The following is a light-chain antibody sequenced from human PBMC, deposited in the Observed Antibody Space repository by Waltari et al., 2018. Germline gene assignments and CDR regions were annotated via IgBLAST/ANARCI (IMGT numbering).Light chain of an antibody. CDR2: EVS. CDR1: TIDVGGYNY. CDR3: SSYTSTKTGV. J-gene: IGLJ1*01. V-gene: IGLV2-14*01. Sequence: QSALTQPASASGSPGQSIPLSSPGTTIDVGGYNYFSWYQQYPGKAPQLMIYEVSYRPSGISNRFSGSKSGNTATLTISGLQAEDEADYYCSSYTSTKTGVFGTGTKVTVL.